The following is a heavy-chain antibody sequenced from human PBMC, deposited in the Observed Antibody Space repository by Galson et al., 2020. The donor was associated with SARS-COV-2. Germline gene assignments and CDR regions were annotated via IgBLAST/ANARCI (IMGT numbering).Heavy chain of an antibody. CDR2: ISYDGSNK. D-gene: IGHD3-10*01. V-gene: IGHV3-30*18. CDR3: AKEGMASGSFDP. Sequence: GESLKISCAASGFTFSSYGMHWVRQAPGKGLEWVAVISYDGSNKYYADSVKGRFTISRDNSKNTLYLQMNSLRAEDTAVYYCAKEGMASGSFDPWGQGTLVTVSS. J-gene: IGHJ5*02. CDR1: GFTFSSYG.